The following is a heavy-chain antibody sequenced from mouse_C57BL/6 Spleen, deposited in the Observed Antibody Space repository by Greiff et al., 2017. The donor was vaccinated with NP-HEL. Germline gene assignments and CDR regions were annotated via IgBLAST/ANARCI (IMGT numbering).Heavy chain of an antibody. CDR2: IHPNSGST. J-gene: IGHJ2*01. Sequence: QVQLQQPGAELVKPGASVKLSCKASGYTFTSYWMYWVKQRPGQGLEWIGMIHPNSGSTNYNEKFKSKATLTVDKSSSTAYMQLSSLTSEDSAVYYCARPGTWYFDYWGQGTTLTVSS. D-gene: IGHD4-1*01. CDR3: ARPGTWYFDY. V-gene: IGHV1-64*01. CDR1: GYTFTSYW.